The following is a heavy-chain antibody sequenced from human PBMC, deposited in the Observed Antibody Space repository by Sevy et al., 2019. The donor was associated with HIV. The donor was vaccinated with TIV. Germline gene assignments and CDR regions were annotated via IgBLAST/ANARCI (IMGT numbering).Heavy chain of an antibody. CDR3: ARGYIGYDSGDAFDI. CDR1: GYTFTNYA. Sequence: ASVKVSCKASGYTFTNYAMNWVRQAPGQGLEWMGWINTNTGNPTYAQGFTGRFVFSLDTSVSTAYLQINSLKAEDTAVYYCARGYIGYDSGDAFDIWGQGTMVTVSS. V-gene: IGHV7-4-1*02. CDR2: INTNTGNP. D-gene: IGHD5-12*01. J-gene: IGHJ3*02.